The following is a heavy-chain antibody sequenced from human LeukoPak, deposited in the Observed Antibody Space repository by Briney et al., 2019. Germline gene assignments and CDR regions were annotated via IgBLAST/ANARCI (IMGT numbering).Heavy chain of an antibody. CDR2: INHSGST. CDR1: GGSFSGYY. CDR3: ARGGRIQLWLGYYMDV. D-gene: IGHD5-18*01. Sequence: SETLSLTCAVDGGSFSGYYWSWIRQPPGKGLEWIGEINHSGSTNYNPSLKSRVTISVDTSKNQFSLKLSSVTAADTAVYYCARGGRIQLWLGYYMDVWGKGTTVTVSS. J-gene: IGHJ6*03. V-gene: IGHV4-34*01.